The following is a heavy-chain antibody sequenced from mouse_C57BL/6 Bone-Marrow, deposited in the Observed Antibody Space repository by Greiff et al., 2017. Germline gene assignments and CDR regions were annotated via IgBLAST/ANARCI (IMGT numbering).Heavy chain of an antibody. J-gene: IGHJ4*01. Sequence: VQLQQSGPGLVKPSQSLSLTCSVTGYSITSGYYWNWIRQFPGNKLEWMGYISYDGSNNYNPSLKNRISITRDTSKNQFFLKLNSVTTEDTATYYCARDLPDAMDYWGQGTSVTVSS. CDR3: ARDLPDAMDY. CDR1: GYSITSGYY. V-gene: IGHV3-6*01. CDR2: ISYDGSN.